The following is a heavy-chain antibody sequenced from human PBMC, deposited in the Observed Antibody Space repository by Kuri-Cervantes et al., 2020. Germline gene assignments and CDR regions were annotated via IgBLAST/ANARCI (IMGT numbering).Heavy chain of an antibody. CDR3: ARDSSGWNHFDY. J-gene: IGHJ4*02. CDR1: GGSFSGYY. V-gene: IGHV4-34*01. D-gene: IGHD6-19*01. CDR2: INHSGST. Sequence: ESLKISCAVYGGSFSGYYWSWIRQPPGKGLEWIGEINHSGSTNYNPSLKSRVTISVDTSKNQFSLKLSSVTAADTAVYYCARDSSGWNHFDYWGQGTLVTVSS.